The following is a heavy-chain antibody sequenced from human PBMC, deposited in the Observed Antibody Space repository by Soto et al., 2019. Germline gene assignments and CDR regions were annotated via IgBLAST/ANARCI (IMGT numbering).Heavy chain of an antibody. CDR1: GLIFSNYA. V-gene: IGHV3-23*01. J-gene: IGHJ4*02. CDR2: ISGSGGTT. D-gene: IGHD1-7*01. Sequence: EVQLLESGGGLVQPGGSLRLSCAASGLIFSNYAMSWVRQAPGKGLEWVSVISGSGGTTYYADSVKGRFTISRDNSKNTLYLQMNSLRAEDSAVYYCATDGTGMGPYYFDYWGQGTLVTVSS. CDR3: ATDGTGMGPYYFDY.